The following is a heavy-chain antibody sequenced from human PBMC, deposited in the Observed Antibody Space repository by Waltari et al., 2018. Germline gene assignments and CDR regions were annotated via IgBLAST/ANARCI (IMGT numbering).Heavy chain of an antibody. J-gene: IGHJ4*02. Sequence: QVQLVESGGGVVQPGRSLRLSCADAGVTFSNYGMPWVRQAPGKGLESVAVISYDGSIKYYADSVKGRSTISRDNSKNTLYLQMNSLRPEDTAVYYCAKEGVVVNGYYFDYWGQGTLVTVSS. V-gene: IGHV3-30*18. CDR2: ISYDGSIK. CDR1: GVTFSNYG. CDR3: AKEGVVVNGYYFDY. D-gene: IGHD2-15*01.